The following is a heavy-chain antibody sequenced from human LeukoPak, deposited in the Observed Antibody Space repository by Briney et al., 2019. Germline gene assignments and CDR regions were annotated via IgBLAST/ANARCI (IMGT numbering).Heavy chain of an antibody. V-gene: IGHV3-72*01. CDR1: GFTFSDHY. J-gene: IGHJ4*02. D-gene: IGHD2-15*01. CDR3: ARDDGGQGDY. CDR2: SKNKANSYIT. Sequence: GGSLRLSCAASGFTFSDHYMDWVRQAPGKGLEWVGRSKNKANSYITQYAAFVQGRFTISRDDSRNSLYLQINSLKTEDTAVYYCARDDGGQGDYWGQGTLVTVSS.